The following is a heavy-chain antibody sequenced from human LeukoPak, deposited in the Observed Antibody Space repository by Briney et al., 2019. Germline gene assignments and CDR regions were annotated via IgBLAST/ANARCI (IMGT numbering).Heavy chain of an antibody. Sequence: PGGSLRLSCAAYGFTFSSSWMHWVRHAPGKGLAWVSHIRTDGSSTTYADSVRGRFTISRDNAGNTVYLQMNGLRAEDTAVYYCATDGGYAADYWGQGVLVTVSS. CDR3: ATDGGYAADY. D-gene: IGHD2-2*01. CDR2: IRTDGSST. J-gene: IGHJ4*02. V-gene: IGHV3-74*01. CDR1: GFTFSSSW.